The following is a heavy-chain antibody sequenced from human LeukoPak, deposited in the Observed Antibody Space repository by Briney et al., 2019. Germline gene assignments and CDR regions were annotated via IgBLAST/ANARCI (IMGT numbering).Heavy chain of an antibody. CDR3: ARHHSSAYPFDY. D-gene: IGHD3-22*01. J-gene: IGHJ4*02. CDR1: GGSISHYY. CDR2: VSNSGTT. Sequence: PSETLSLTCTVSGGSISHYYWSWIRQPPGKGLEWIGYVSNSGTTNYRPSLRSRVIVSVDTSQNHVSLKLTSMTAADTGLYYCARHHSSAYPFDYWGQGTLVTVSS. V-gene: IGHV4-59*08.